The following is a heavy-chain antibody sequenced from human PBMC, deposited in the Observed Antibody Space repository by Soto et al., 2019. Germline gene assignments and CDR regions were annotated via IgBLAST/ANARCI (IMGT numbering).Heavy chain of an antibody. Sequence: QVQLVESGGGVVQPGRSLRLSCAASGFTFSSYGMHWVRQAPGKGLEWVAVIWYDGSNKYYADSVKGRFTISRDNSKNTLYLQMNSLRAEDTAVYYCARAGKTVDTAMLYDYWGQGTLVTVSS. D-gene: IGHD5-18*01. CDR3: ARAGKTVDTAMLYDY. CDR1: GFTFSSYG. V-gene: IGHV3-33*01. CDR2: IWYDGSNK. J-gene: IGHJ4*02.